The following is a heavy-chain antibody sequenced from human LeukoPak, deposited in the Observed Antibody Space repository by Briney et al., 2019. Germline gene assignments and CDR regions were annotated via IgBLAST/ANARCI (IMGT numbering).Heavy chain of an antibody. CDR2: INPSGGGT. D-gene: IGHD6-19*01. Sequence: ASVTVSCTASGYTFNNYYMYWVRQAPGQGLEWMGMINPSGGGTSYAQKFQGRVTMTRDTSTRTVYMEVSSLKPEDTAVYYCARQGAYSSAIGMGYWGQGTLVTVSS. CDR1: GYTFNNYY. J-gene: IGHJ4*02. V-gene: IGHV1-46*02. CDR3: ARQGAYSSAIGMGY.